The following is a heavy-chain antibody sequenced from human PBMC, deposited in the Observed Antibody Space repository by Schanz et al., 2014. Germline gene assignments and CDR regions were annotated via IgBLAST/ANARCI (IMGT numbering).Heavy chain of an antibody. V-gene: IGHV3-23*01. CDR1: GGSIISST. D-gene: IGHD3-10*01. CDR3: AKDFTGSGIFFNW. Sequence: VLLQESGPGVVKPSGTLSLTCAVSGGSIISSTWWGWVRQPPGKGLEWVSDISGSGDNTFYSVSVKGRFTSSRDNSKNTLYLQMYSLRGEDTAIYYCAKDFTGSGIFFNWWGQGTLVTVSS. J-gene: IGHJ4*02. CDR2: ISGSGDNT.